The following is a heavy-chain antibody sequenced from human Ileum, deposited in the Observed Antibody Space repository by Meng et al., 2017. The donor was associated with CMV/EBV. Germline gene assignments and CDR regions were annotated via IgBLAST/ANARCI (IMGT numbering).Heavy chain of an antibody. CDR2: ISGSGPAT. Sequence: SGFTFTGRAMSWVRQPPGKRPEWVAGISGSGPATYYADSVKGRFTISRDNSNNTLFLQMNGLRGDDTAVYYCARDMGYTVTAPFDYWGQGSVVTVSS. CDR3: ARDMGYTVTAPFDY. D-gene: IGHD4-11*01. J-gene: IGHJ4*02. V-gene: IGHV3-23*01. CDR1: GFTFTGRA.